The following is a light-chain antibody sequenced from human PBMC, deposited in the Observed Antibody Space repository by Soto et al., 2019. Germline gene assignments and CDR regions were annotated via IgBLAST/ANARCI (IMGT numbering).Light chain of an antibody. CDR3: ISYAGSNNSLYV. Sequence: QSALTQPPSASGSPGQSVTISCTGTSSDVGGYNYVSWYQQHPGKAPKLMIYEVSKRPSGVPDRFSGSKSGNTASLTVSGLQAEDEADYYCISYAGSNNSLYVFGTGTKVTVL. CDR1: SSDVGGYNY. CDR2: EVS. J-gene: IGLJ1*01. V-gene: IGLV2-8*01.